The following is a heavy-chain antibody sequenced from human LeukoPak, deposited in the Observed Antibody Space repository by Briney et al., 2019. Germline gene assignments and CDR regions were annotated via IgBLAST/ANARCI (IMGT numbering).Heavy chain of an antibody. CDR1: GYSISSGYY. V-gene: IGHV4-38-2*02. D-gene: IGHD6-13*01. CDR2: IYHSGST. CDR3: AREESTSWGALDF. Sequence: SETLSLTCAVSGYSISSGYYRGWIRQPPGKGLEWIGSIYHSGSTYYNPSLKSRVTISVDTSKNQFSLKLSSVTAADTAVYYCAREESTSWGALDFWGQGALVTVSS. J-gene: IGHJ4*02.